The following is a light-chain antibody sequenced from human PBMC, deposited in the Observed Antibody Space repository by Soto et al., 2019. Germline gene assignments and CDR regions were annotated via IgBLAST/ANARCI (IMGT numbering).Light chain of an antibody. Sequence: IVLKQSPGTLSLSPGERAILSCRASQSVSSSYLAWYQQKPGQAPRLLIYGASSRATGIPDRFSGSGSGTDFTLTISRLEPEDFAVYYCQQYGSSPLTFGGGTKVDIK. J-gene: IGKJ4*01. CDR3: QQYGSSPLT. V-gene: IGKV3-20*01. CDR2: GAS. CDR1: QSVSSSY.